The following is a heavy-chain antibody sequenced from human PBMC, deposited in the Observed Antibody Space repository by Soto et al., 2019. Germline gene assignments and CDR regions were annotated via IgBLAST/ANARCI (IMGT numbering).Heavy chain of an antibody. J-gene: IGHJ6*02. CDR3: ARGQYDYGGNSGHFYYGLDV. CDR1: GFTFSNYD. Sequence: QPGGSLRLSCAASGFTFSNYDMHWVRQAPGKGLEWVSGIGTGGDTYYSDSVEGRFTISRESAKNSLYLQMNSVRAGDTAMYYCARGQYDYGGNSGHFYYGLDVWGQGTMVTVSS. V-gene: IGHV3-13*01. CDR2: IGTGGDT. D-gene: IGHD4-17*01.